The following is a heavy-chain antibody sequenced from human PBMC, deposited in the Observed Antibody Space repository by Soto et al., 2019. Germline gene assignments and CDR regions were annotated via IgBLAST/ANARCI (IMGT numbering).Heavy chain of an antibody. CDR1: GGSITGGSISSTTYY. V-gene: IGHV4-39*07. CDR2: FFISGNT. CDR3: ARAHGSGSHLYNWFDP. D-gene: IGHD3-10*01. Sequence: SETLSLTCTVSGGSITGGSISSTTYYWGWMRQPPGKGLEWIASFFISGNTYYNPSLKSRVTISLDTSKNQFSLKLNSVTAADTAVYYCARAHGSGSHLYNWFDPWGQGTLVTVSS. J-gene: IGHJ5*02.